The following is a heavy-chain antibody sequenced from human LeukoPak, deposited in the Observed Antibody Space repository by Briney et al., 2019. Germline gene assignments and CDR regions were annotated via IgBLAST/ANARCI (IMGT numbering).Heavy chain of an antibody. J-gene: IGHJ4*02. CDR2: VNGNEREK. CDR1: GFTFSTYW. D-gene: IGHD2-8*01. CDR3: ARGRYCTSGSCYFDY. Sequence: PGGSLRLSCAASGFTFSTYWMTWVRQAPGNGLEWVANVNGNEREKYYVDSVKGRFTISRDNAQNSLYLQMSSLRVEDTAVYYCARGRYCTSGSCYFDYRSQGTLVTVFS. V-gene: IGHV3-7*01.